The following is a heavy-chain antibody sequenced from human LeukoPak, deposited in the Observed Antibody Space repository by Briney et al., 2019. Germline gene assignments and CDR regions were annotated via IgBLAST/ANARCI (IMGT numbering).Heavy chain of an antibody. CDR2: LKEDVSAR. D-gene: IGHD3-16*01. Sequence: PGGSLRLSCVASGFRISSHWMSWVRQAPGKGLEWVASLKEDVSARNLVDSVKGRFTISTDNAKNSLYLQMNSLRADDTAVYYCASPLRFGGYWGQGTLVTVSS. J-gene: IGHJ4*02. CDR3: ASPLRFGGY. V-gene: IGHV3-7*01. CDR1: GFRISSHW.